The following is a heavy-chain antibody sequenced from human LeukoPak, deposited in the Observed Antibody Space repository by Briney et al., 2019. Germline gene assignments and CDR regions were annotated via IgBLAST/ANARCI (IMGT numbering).Heavy chain of an antibody. CDR1: GFTFSSYG. Sequence: GRSLRLSCAASGFTFSSYGMHWVRQAPGKGLEWVAVIWYDGSNQYYGDSVKGRFTISRDNSKNTLYLQMNSLRAEDTAMYYCARASRFYYDSSAFSIDYWGQGTLVTVSS. J-gene: IGHJ4*02. CDR3: ARASRFYYDSSAFSIDY. CDR2: IWYDGSNQ. V-gene: IGHV3-33*01. D-gene: IGHD3-22*01.